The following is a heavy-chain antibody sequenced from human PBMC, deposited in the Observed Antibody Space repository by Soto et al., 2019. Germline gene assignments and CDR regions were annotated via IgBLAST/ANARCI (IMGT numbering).Heavy chain of an antibody. CDR2: IYHSGST. V-gene: IGHV4-4*02. J-gene: IGHJ6*02. CDR3: ARSTGYCSSTSCYTTPGSAYYGMDV. D-gene: IGHD2-2*02. Sequence: SETLSLTCAVSGGSISGSNWWSWVRQPPGKGLEWIGEIYHSGSTNYNPSLKSRVTISVDKSKNQFSLKLSSVTAADTAVYYCARSTGYCSSTSCYTTPGSAYYGMDVWGQGTTVTVSS. CDR1: GGSISGSNW.